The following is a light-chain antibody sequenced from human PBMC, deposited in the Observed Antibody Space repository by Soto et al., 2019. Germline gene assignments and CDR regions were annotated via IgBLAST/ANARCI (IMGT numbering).Light chain of an antibody. CDR2: GAS. V-gene: IGKV3-15*01. CDR1: QSVSSN. J-gene: IGKJ1*01. Sequence: EIVMTQSPATLSVSPGERATLSCRASQSVSSNLAWYHQKPGQAPRLLIYGASTRATGIPARFSGSGSGTEFTLTISSLQSEDFAVYYCQQYNTWAFGQGTKV. CDR3: QQYNTWA.